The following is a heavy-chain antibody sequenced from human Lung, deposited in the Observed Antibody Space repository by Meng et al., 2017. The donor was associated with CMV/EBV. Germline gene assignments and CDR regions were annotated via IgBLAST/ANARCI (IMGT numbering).Heavy chain of an antibody. CDR1: GGTFSSYA. CDR3: ARAIIRGVPAVDYYYGMDV. Sequence: SVKVSCKASGGTFSSYAISWVRQAPGQGLEWMGGIIPILGIANYARKFQGRVTITADKSTSTAYMELSSLRSEDTAVYYCARAIIRGVPAVDYYYGMDVWGQGTTVTVS. D-gene: IGHD2-2*01. CDR2: IIPILGIA. V-gene: IGHV1-69*10. J-gene: IGHJ6*02.